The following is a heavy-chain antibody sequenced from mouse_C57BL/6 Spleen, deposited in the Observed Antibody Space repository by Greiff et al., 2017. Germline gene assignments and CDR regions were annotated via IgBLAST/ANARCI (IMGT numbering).Heavy chain of an antibody. Sequence: VQLQQSGAELAKPGASVKLSCKASGYTFTSYWMHWVKQRPGQGLEWIGYINPSSGYTKYNQKFKDKATLTADKCSSTAYMQLSSLTYEDSAVYYCARAYYYGSSYAGYAMDYWGQGTSVTVSS. D-gene: IGHD1-1*01. J-gene: IGHJ4*01. V-gene: IGHV1-7*01. CDR3: ARAYYYGSSYAGYAMDY. CDR1: GYTFTSYW. CDR2: INPSSGYT.